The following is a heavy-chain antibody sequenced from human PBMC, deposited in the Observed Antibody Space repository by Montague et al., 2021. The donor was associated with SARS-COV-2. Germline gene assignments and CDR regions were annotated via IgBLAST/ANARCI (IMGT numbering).Heavy chain of an antibody. CDR2: TYYRSKWYN. J-gene: IGHJ6*02. CDR3: ARGDEEQWLVHYYYYGMDV. CDR1: GDSVAINSAA. D-gene: IGHD6-19*01. V-gene: IGHV6-1*01. Sequence: CAISGDSVAINSAAWNWYRQSPSRGFQWLGRTYYRSKWYNDYAVSVKSRITINPDTSKNQFSLQLNSVTPEDTAVYYCARGDEEQWLVHYYYYGMDVWGQGTTVTVSS.